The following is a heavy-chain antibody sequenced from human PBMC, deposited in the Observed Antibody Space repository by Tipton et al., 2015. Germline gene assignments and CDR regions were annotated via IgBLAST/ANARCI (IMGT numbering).Heavy chain of an antibody. J-gene: IGHJ4*02. CDR2: ISTSGGNT. V-gene: IGHV3-23*01. D-gene: IGHD5-18*01. Sequence: SLRLSCAASGFTFNNYAMSWVRQAPGKGLEWVSAISTSGGNTYHADSVKGRFTISRDNSENTLYLQMNSLRAEDTAVYYCAKEIPSYGYVGFDSWGQGPVVTVPS. CDR3: AKEIPSYGYVGFDS. CDR1: GFTFNNYA.